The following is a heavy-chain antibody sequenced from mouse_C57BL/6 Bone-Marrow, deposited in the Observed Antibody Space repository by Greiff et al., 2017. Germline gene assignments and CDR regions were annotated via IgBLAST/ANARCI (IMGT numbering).Heavy chain of an antibody. CDR1: GYAFTNYL. J-gene: IGHJ3*01. V-gene: IGHV1-54*01. D-gene: IGHD1-1*01. CDR3: ARWGTTVVGPFAY. CDR2: INPGSGGT. Sequence: VQLKQSGAELVRPGTSVKVSCKASGYAFTNYLIEWVKQRPGQGLEWIGVINPGSGGTNYNEKFKGKATLTADKSSSTAYMQLSSLTSEDSAVYFCARWGTTVVGPFAYWGQGTLVTVSA.